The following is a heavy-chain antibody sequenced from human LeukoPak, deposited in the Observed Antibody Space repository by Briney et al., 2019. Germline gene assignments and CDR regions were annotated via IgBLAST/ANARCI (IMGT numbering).Heavy chain of an antibody. J-gene: IGHJ4*02. D-gene: IGHD3-22*01. CDR2: IYYSGST. CDR1: GGSISSYY. V-gene: IGHV4-59*01. Sequence: SETLSLTCTVSGGSISSYYWSWIRQPPGKGLEWIGYIYYSGSTNYNPSLKSRVTISVDTSKNQFSLKLSSVTAADTAVYYCARERWVDYSDSSGYYYYFDYWGQGILVTVSS. CDR3: ARERWVDYSDSSGYYYYFDY.